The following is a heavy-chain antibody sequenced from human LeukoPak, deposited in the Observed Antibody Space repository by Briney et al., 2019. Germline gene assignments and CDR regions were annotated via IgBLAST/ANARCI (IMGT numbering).Heavy chain of an antibody. Sequence: QPGGSLRLSCAASGFTFTNYWMRWVRQAPGRGLEWVANTKQDETEKHYADSVKGRFTISRDNAQNSLYLQMNSLRAEDTAVYFCARNRQWLLADYWGQGTVVTVSS. V-gene: IGHV3-7*04. CDR2: TKQDETEK. J-gene: IGHJ4*02. CDR1: GFTFTNYW. CDR3: ARNRQWLLADY. D-gene: IGHD3-22*01.